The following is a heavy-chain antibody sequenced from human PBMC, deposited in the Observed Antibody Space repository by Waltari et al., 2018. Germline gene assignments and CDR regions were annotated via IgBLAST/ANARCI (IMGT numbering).Heavy chain of an antibody. V-gene: IGHV4-34*02. Sequence: QVQLQQWGAGLLKPSETLSLTCAVYVGSFSDYHWPWTRQPPGKGLEWMGEINHRGRADYSPSLKSRVAISLGSSKRQFSLTLSSVTAADTAVYYCARVLLRWGSYRSYFGMDVWGQGTTVFVSS. CDR1: VGSFSDYH. CDR3: ARVLLRWGSYRSYFGMDV. J-gene: IGHJ6*02. D-gene: IGHD3-16*02. CDR2: INHRGRA.